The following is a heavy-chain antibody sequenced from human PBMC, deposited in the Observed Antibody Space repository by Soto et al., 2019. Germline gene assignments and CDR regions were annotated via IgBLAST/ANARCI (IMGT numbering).Heavy chain of an antibody. V-gene: IGHV4-30-4*01. J-gene: IGHJ4*02. Sequence: QVQLQESGPGLAKPSQTLSLICTVSGGSLTTGDYYWSWIRQSPGEGLEWIGYISRSGNIFYNPSLKSRITISLDTSKNQFSLKLNSVTAADTAVYYCARVNDYVYFYDCWGQGTLVTVSS. CDR3: ARVNDYVYFYDC. CDR2: ISRSGNI. CDR1: GGSLTTGDYY. D-gene: IGHD4-17*01.